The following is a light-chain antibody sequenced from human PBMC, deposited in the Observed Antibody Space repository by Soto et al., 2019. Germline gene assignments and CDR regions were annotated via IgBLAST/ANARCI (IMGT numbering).Light chain of an antibody. CDR3: GSYSSSSTLYV. J-gene: IGLJ1*01. CDR2: DVS. Sequence: QSALPQPASVSGSPGQSIPLSCTGTSSDVGGSNYVSWYQQHPGKAPKLMIYDVSNRPSGVSNRFSGSKSGNTASLTISGLQAEDEADYYCGSYSSSSTLYVFGTGTKLTVL. V-gene: IGLV2-14*03. CDR1: SSDVGGSNY.